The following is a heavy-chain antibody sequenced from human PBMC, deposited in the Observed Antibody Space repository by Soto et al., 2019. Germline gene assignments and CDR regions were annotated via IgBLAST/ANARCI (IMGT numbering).Heavy chain of an antibody. D-gene: IGHD3-3*01. V-gene: IGHV4-31*03. Sequence: HVQLQESGPGLVKPSQTLSLTCTVSGGSISSGGYYWSWIRQHPGKGLEWIGYIYYSGSTYYNPSLKSRVTISVDTSKNQFSLKLSSVTAADTAVYYCAREPSIFVVVIHAFAIWGQGTMVTVSS. CDR3: AREPSIFVVVIHAFAI. CDR1: GGSISSGGYY. J-gene: IGHJ3*02. CDR2: IYYSGST.